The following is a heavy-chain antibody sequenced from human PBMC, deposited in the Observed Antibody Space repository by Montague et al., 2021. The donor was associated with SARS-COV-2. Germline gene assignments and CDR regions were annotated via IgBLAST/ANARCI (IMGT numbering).Heavy chain of an antibody. CDR3: ARDRSRSGWDYYFDN. D-gene: IGHD6-19*01. J-gene: IGHJ4*02. CDR1: GGSLSTYY. Sequence: SETLSLTCTVSGGSLSTYYWSWIRQPPGKGLEWIGYIFHSGSTNYNPSLKNRAVMSVDTSKNQFSLQLTSVTAADTAVYYCARDRSRSGWDYYFDNWGQGTLVTVSS. CDR2: IFHSGST. V-gene: IGHV4-59*01.